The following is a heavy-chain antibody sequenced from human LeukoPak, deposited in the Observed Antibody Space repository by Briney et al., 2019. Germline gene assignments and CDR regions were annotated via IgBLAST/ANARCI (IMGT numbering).Heavy chain of an antibody. CDR2: IWSGGSDS. Sequence: GGSLRLSCVASGFTFRGHGMHWVRQAPGKGLEWVALIWSGGSDSVYADSVKGRFAISRDDSENTLFLQMNSLRPEDTAVYYCARDQGSCGGGTCYSSYFDQWGQGTLVTVSS. CDR1: GFTFRGHG. D-gene: IGHD2-15*01. V-gene: IGHV3-33*01. CDR3: ARDQGSCGGGTCYSSYFDQ. J-gene: IGHJ4*02.